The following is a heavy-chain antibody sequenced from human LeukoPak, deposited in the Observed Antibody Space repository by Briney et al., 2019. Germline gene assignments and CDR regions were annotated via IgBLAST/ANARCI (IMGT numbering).Heavy chain of an antibody. Sequence: SETLSLTCAVYGGSFTNYYWSWFRQPPGKGLEWIGYINYIGSNNYNPSLESRVTISLDTSKNQFSLRRSSVTAADTAVYYCARRLSSWYAFDYWGQGTLVTVSS. CDR3: ARRLSSWYAFDY. CDR2: INYIGSN. D-gene: IGHD6-13*01. J-gene: IGHJ4*02. V-gene: IGHV4-59*13. CDR1: GGSFTNYY.